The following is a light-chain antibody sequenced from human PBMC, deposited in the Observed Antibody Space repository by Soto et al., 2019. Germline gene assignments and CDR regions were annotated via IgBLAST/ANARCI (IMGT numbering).Light chain of an antibody. Sequence: EIVMTQSPATLSVSPGERATLSCRASQTVATTLACYQQKPGQAPRLLISGASTGAAGISDRFRGSGSGTEFTLTISSLQSEDFAVYSCQKYNNWPTWTFGQGTKV. CDR2: GAS. CDR1: QTVATT. CDR3: QKYNNWPTWT. J-gene: IGKJ1*01. V-gene: IGKV3-15*01.